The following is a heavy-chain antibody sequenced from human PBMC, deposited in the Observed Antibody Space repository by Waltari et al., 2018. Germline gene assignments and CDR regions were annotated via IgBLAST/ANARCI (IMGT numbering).Heavy chain of an antibody. CDR1: GYTFTSYA. CDR3: ARAPYDYDSSVPGPDY. CDR2: INAGNGNT. V-gene: IGHV1-3*03. Sequence: QVQLVQSGAEVKKPGASVKVSCKASGYTFTSYAMHWLRQAPGQRLEWMGWINAGNGNTKYSQEFQGRVTITRDTSARTAYMELSSLRSEDMAVYYCARAPYDYDSSVPGPDYWGQGTLVTVSS. D-gene: IGHD3-22*01. J-gene: IGHJ4*02.